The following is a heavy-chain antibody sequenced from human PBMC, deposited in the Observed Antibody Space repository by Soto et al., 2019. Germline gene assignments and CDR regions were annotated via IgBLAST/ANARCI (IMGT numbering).Heavy chain of an antibody. Sequence: PSETLSLTCIVSGDSISSSSYYWAWIRQPRGKGLEWIGSIYRSGRTYYNPSLKSRVSISIDTSKNQFSLKLSSVTAADTALYYCARQRTTVVTQAYFDYWGQGALVTVS. J-gene: IGHJ4*02. CDR2: IYRSGRT. CDR3: ARQRTTVVTQAYFDY. V-gene: IGHV4-39*01. CDR1: GDSISSSSYY. D-gene: IGHD2-21*02.